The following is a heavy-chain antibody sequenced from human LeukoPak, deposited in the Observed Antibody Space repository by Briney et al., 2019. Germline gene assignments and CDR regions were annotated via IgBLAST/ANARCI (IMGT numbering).Heavy chain of an antibody. Sequence: GGSLRLSCAASGFTFSSYAMSWVRQAPGKGLEWVSLISGSGGTSYADSVKGRFTISRDNSKNTLYLHMSSLRAEDTAVYYCAKPIYDNSGYYHFDYWGQGTLVTVSS. CDR3: AKPIYDNSGYYHFDY. D-gene: IGHD3-22*01. V-gene: IGHV3-23*01. CDR2: ISGSGGT. CDR1: GFTFSSYA. J-gene: IGHJ4*02.